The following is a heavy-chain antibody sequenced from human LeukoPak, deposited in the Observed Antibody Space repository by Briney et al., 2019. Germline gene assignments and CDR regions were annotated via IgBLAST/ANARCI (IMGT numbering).Heavy chain of an antibody. J-gene: IGHJ4*02. Sequence: GESLKISCEGSGYRFTNYLIGWLRQMPGKGLEWMGFIYPGDSNTTYSPSFQGQVTISADKSNSTAYLQWSSLKASDTAIYYCARLAVSNIWSVYFDYWGQGTLVTVSS. CDR3: ARLAVSNIWSVYFDY. V-gene: IGHV5-51*01. D-gene: IGHD6-13*01. CDR1: GYRFTNYL. CDR2: IYPGDSNT.